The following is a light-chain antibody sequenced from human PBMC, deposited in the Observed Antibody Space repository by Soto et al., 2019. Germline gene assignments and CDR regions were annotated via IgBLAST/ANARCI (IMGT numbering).Light chain of an antibody. CDR1: QSVSSN. CDR2: GAS. J-gene: IGKJ4*01. CDR3: QQYGSSPPLS. V-gene: IGKV3-20*01. Sequence: VLTQSPATLSVSPGERATLSCRASQSVSSNLAWYQQKPGQAPRLLIYGASTRATGIPARFSGSGSGTELTLTISRLEPEDFAVYYCQQYGSSPPLSFGGGTKVDI.